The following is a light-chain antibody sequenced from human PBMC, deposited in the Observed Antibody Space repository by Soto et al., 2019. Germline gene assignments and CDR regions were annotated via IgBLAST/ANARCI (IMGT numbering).Light chain of an antibody. CDR3: QQRLHWPIT. CDR2: DAS. CDR1: QSVSSSY. Sequence: ETVLTQSPGTLSLSPGERATLSCRASQSVSSSYLAWYQQKPGQAPRLLIYDASNRATGIPARFSGSGSGTDFTLTISSLEPEDFAVYYCQQRLHWPITFGQGTRLEIK. J-gene: IGKJ5*01. V-gene: IGKV3-11*01.